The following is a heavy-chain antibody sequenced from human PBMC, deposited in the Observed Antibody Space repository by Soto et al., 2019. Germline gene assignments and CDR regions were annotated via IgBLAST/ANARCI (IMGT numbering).Heavy chain of an antibody. V-gene: IGHV1-3*01. D-gene: IGHD5-12*01. CDR2: INAGNGNT. CDR3: ARVGDSAYDYAAFDI. J-gene: IGHJ3*02. Sequence: ASVKVPCKASGYTFTSHAIHWVRQAPGQRLEWMGWINAGNGNTKYSQKFQGRVTVTRDTSASTAYMEVSSLRSEDTAVYFCARVGDSAYDYAAFDIWGQGTMVTVSS. CDR1: GYTFTSHA.